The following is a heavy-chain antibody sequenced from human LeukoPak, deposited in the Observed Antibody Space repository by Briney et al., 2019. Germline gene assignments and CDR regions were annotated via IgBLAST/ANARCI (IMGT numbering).Heavy chain of an antibody. CDR2: IRFDGTNK. J-gene: IGHJ4*02. CDR3: AKGYCSGSCYNGLDY. CDR1: GFTFSTYG. V-gene: IGHV3-30*02. D-gene: IGHD2-15*01. Sequence: PGGSLRLSCAAAGFTFSTYGMHWVRQAPGKGLEWVAFIRFDGTNKYYADSVKGRFAISRDSSKNTLYLQMNSLRAGDTAVYYCAKGYCSGSCYNGLDYWGQGTLVTVSS.